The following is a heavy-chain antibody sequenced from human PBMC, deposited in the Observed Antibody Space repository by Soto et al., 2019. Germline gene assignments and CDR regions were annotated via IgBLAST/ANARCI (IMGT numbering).Heavy chain of an antibody. CDR2: IYFNGNT. CDR1: AASFSKYY. V-gene: IGHV4-59*01. CDR3: ASVTFGGIVLAH. D-gene: IGHD3-16*01. J-gene: IGHJ4*02. Sequence: SETLSLTCTVSAASFSKYYWTWIRQPPGMGLEWIGYIYFNGNTKYNPSLEGRLTISIDTSKKEFSLKLTSVTAADAAVYYCASVTFGGIVLAHWGQGTLVTVSS.